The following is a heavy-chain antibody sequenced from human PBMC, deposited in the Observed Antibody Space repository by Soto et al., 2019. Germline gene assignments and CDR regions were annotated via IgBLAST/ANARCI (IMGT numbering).Heavy chain of an antibody. J-gene: IGHJ4*02. CDR3: ARMFHCSGGTCPFDY. D-gene: IGHD2-15*01. V-gene: IGHV2-70*04. CDR2: IDWDDDK. Sequence: SGPTLVNPTQTLTLTCTFSGFSLSTSGMRVSWIRQPPGKALEWLARIDWDDDKFYNTSLKTRLTISKDSSKNQVVLTMTNMDPVDTATYYCARMFHCSGGTCPFDYWGQGALVTVSA. CDR1: GFSLSTSGMR.